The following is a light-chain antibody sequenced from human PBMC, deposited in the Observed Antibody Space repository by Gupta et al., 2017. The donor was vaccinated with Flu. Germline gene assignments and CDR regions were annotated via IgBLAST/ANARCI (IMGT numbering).Light chain of an antibody. CDR3: QVWDVNRDHPGWV. J-gene: IGLJ3*02. CDR2: DDS. CDR1: NIGAKS. V-gene: IGLV3-21*02. Sequence: SSVLIQPPSVSGAPGQPAKITCGADNIGAKSVHWYQQKPGQAPVLVVYDDSDRPSGIPERVSSSTSENTATLIISRVAVGDEADYYCQVWDVNRDHPGWVFGGGTKLTVL.